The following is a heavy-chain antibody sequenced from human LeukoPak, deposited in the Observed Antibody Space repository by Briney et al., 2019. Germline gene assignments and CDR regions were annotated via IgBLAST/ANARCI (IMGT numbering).Heavy chain of an antibody. D-gene: IGHD5-18*01. V-gene: IGHV4-59*01. CDR3: ARVGYSYGPPDY. J-gene: IGHJ4*02. Sequence: SETLSLTCTVSGGSISSYYWSWIRQPPGKGLEWIGYIYYSGSTNYNPSLKSRVTMSVDSSKNQFSLQLSSVTAADTAVYYCARVGYSYGPPDYWGQGTLVTVPS. CDR1: GGSISSYY. CDR2: IYYSGST.